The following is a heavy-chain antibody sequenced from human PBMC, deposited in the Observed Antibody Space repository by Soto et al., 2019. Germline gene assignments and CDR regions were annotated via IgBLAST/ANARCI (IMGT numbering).Heavy chain of an antibody. CDR2: ISGSGGST. CDR3: ANRLYCSGGSCYSRPESFDY. V-gene: IGHV3-23*01. CDR1: GFTFSSYA. Sequence: GGSLRLSCAASGFTFSSYAMSWVRQAPGKGLEWVSAISGSGGSTYYADSVKGRFTISRDNSKNTLYLQMNSLRAEDTAVYYCANRLYCSGGSCYSRPESFDYWGQGTLVTVSS. D-gene: IGHD2-15*01. J-gene: IGHJ4*02.